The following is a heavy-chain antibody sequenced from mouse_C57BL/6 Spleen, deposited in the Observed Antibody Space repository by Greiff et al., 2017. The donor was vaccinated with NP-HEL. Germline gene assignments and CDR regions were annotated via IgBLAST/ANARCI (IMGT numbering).Heavy chain of an antibody. CDR3: ARSHFDY. CDR1: GYTFTSYW. Sequence: VQLQQPGAELVMPGASVKLSCKASGYTFTSYWMHWVKQRPGQGLEWIGEIDPSDSYTNYNQKFKGKSTLTVHKSSSTAYMQLSSLTSEDSAVYYCARSHFDYWGQGTTLTVSS. V-gene: IGHV1-69*01. CDR2: IDPSDSYT. J-gene: IGHJ2*01.